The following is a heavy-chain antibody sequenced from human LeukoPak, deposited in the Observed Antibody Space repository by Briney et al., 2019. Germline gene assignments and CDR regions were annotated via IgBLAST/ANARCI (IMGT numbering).Heavy chain of an antibody. J-gene: IGHJ4*02. CDR1: GFTFSSYG. Sequence: GGSLRLSCAASGFTFSSYGMHWVRQAPGKGLEWVAVIWYDGSNKYYADSVKGRFTISRDNSKNTLYLQMNSLRAEDTAVYYCAKELVPHSSSAYYFDYWGQGTLVTVSS. CDR2: IWYDGSNK. CDR3: AKELVPHSSSAYYFDY. V-gene: IGHV3-33*06. D-gene: IGHD6-6*01.